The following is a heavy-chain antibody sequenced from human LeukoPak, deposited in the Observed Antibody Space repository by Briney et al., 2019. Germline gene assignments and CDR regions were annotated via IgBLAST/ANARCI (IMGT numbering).Heavy chain of an antibody. D-gene: IGHD6-19*01. Sequence: PSETLSLTCAVSGGSISSGGYSWSWIRQPPGKGLEWIGYIYYSGSTNYNPSLKSRVTISVDTSKNQFSLKLSSVTAADTAVYYCAGGESSGWYYFDYWGQGTLVTVSS. CDR1: GGSISSGGYS. CDR2: IYYSGST. V-gene: IGHV4-61*08. J-gene: IGHJ4*02. CDR3: AGGESSGWYYFDY.